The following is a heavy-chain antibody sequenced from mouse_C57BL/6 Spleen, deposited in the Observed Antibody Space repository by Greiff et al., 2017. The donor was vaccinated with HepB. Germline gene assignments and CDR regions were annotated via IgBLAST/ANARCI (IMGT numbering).Heavy chain of an antibody. CDR1: GYSITSGYD. CDR3: ARGGNWAWFAY. D-gene: IGHD4-1*02. V-gene: IGHV3-1*01. Sequence: DVKLQESGPGMVKPSQSLSLTCTVTGYSITSGYDWHWIRHFPGNKLEWMGYISYSGSTNYNPSLKSRISITHDTSKNQFFLKLNSVTTEDNATYYCARGGNWAWFAYWGQGTLVTVSA. CDR2: ISYSGST. J-gene: IGHJ3*01.